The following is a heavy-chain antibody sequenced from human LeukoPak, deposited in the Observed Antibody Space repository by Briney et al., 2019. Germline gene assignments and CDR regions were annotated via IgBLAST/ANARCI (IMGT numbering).Heavy chain of an antibody. V-gene: IGHV4-39*07. CDR1: GGSISSSSYY. CDR3: ARDRYYDSSSYYYGDDY. J-gene: IGHJ4*02. D-gene: IGHD3-22*01. Sequence: PSETLSLTCTVSGGSISSSSYYWGWIRQPPGKGLEWIGSIYYSGSTYYNPSLKSRVTISVDTSKNQFSLKLSSVTAADTAVYYCARDRYYDSSSYYYGDDYWGQGTLVTVSS. CDR2: IYYSGST.